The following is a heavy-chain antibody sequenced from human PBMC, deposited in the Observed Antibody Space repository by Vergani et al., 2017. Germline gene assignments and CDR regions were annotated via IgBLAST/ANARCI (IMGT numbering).Heavy chain of an antibody. J-gene: IGHJ2*01. Sequence: LQLQESGPRLVKASETLSLTCTVSGDSIISRSYYWGWIRQPPGKGLEWIGSIYNSGNGDSSSSLKSRVTISADTSKNQFSLRLTSVTAADTAVYYCASGKYYSDSTSHFRGRYFDVWGRGTLVTVPS. CDR2: IYNSGNG. V-gene: IGHV4-39*01. CDR3: ASGKYYSDSTSHFRGRYFDV. CDR1: GDSIISRSYY. D-gene: IGHD3-16*01.